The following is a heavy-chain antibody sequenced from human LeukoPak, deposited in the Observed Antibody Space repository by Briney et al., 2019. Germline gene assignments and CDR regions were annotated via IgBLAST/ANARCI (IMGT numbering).Heavy chain of an antibody. CDR1: GFTFSSYA. Sequence: GGSLRLSCAASGFTFSSYAMSWVRQAPGKGLKWVSAISGSGGSTYYADSVKGRFTISRDNSKNTLYLQMNSLRAEDTAVYYCAKVYYDFWSGYQIYYFDYWGQGTLVTVSS. D-gene: IGHD3-3*01. J-gene: IGHJ4*02. V-gene: IGHV3-23*01. CDR3: AKVYYDFWSGYQIYYFDY. CDR2: ISGSGGST.